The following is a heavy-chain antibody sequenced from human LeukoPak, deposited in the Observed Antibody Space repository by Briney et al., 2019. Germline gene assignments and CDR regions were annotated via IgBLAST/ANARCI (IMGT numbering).Heavy chain of an antibody. CDR3: AKAHYWVGYCYGYSGYYFDY. V-gene: IGHV3-30*18. Sequence: PGGSLRLSCAASGFTFSSYGMHWVRQAPGKGLEGVAVISYDGSNKYYADSVKGRFTISRDNSKNTLYLQMNSLRAEDTAVYYCAKAHYWVGYCYGYSGYYFDYWGQGTLVTVSS. D-gene: IGHD5-18*01. J-gene: IGHJ4*02. CDR1: GFTFSSYG. CDR2: ISYDGSNK.